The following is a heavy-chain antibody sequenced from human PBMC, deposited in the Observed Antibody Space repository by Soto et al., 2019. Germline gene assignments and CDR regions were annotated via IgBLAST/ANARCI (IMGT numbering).Heavy chain of an antibody. CDR2: ISADNDNT. CDR3: ARRTSGYDYGLFDF. D-gene: IGHD5-12*01. V-gene: IGHV1-18*01. CDR1: GYTFTKYG. J-gene: IGHJ4*02. Sequence: VQLVQSGGEVRKPGASVTVSCRASGYTFTKYGISWVRQAPGQGLEWMGWISADNDNTNYAQNLQGRVTMTTDTSTSTAYMQLRSLRSDDSAAYFCARRTSGYDYGLFDFWGQGTLVTVSS.